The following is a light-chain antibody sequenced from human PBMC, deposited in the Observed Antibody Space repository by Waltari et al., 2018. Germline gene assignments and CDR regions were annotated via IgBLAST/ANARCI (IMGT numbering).Light chain of an antibody. V-gene: IGLV2-14*01. Sequence: SALTQPASGSGSPGQSLTISCTGSSRDIGNSHLVSCYQHFPGTAPKLTLFVVNRRPSGVSSRFPGSKSGNTASLTISGLQAEDEADYYCCSYSSSRTFDWGFGGGTKLTVL. CDR1: SRDIGNSHL. CDR3: CSYSSSRTFDWG. CDR2: VVN. J-gene: IGLJ3*02.